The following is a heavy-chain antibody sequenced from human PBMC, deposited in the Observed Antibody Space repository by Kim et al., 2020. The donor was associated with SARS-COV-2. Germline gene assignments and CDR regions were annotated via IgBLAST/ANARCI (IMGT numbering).Heavy chain of an antibody. D-gene: IGHD2-2*01. J-gene: IGHJ6*02. V-gene: IGHV4-31*03. CDR2: IYYSGST. Sequence: SETLSLTCTVSGGSITSAAHYWSWIRQHPGKGLEWIGYIYYSGSTYYNPSLKSRITMSVDTSNNQFSLKLSSVTAADTAVYYCARDFGGYCSTTTCYAGGAYGMDVWGQGTTVTVSS. CDR1: GGSITSAAHY. CDR3: ARDFGGYCSTTTCYAGGAYGMDV.